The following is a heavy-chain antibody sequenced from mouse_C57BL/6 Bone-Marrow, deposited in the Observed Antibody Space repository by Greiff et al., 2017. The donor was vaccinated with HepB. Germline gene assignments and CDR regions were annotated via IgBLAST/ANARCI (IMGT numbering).Heavy chain of an antibody. CDR2: IDPANGNT. J-gene: IGHJ1*03. CDR3: ARYDGYSWYFDV. V-gene: IGHV14-3*01. CDR1: GFNIKNTY. D-gene: IGHD2-3*01. Sequence: EVMLVESVAELVRPGASVKLSCTASGFNIKNTYMHWVKQRPEQGLEWIGRIDPANGNTKYAPKFQGKATINADTSSNTAYLQLSSLTSEDTAIYYCARYDGYSWYFDVWGTGTTVTVSS.